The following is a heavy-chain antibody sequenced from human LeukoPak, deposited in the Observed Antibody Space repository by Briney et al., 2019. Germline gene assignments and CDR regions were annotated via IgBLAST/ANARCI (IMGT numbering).Heavy chain of an antibody. Sequence: SETLSLTCTVSGGSISSYYWSWIRQPPGKGLESIGYIYYSGSTNYNPSLKSRVTISVDTSKNQFSLKLSSVTAADTAVYYCARAPYRDDAFDIWGQGTMVTVSS. V-gene: IGHV4-59*01. CDR1: GGSISSYY. CDR3: ARAPYRDDAFDI. J-gene: IGHJ3*02. D-gene: IGHD3-16*02. CDR2: IYYSGST.